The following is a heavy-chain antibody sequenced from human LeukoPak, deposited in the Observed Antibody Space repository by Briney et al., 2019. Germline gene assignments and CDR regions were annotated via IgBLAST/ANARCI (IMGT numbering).Heavy chain of an antibody. D-gene: IGHD6-6*01. V-gene: IGHV4-34*01. CDR2: INHSGST. CDR3: ARERLGAARSGADY. Sequence: PSETLSLTCAVYGGSFSGYYWSWIRQPPGKGLEWIGEINHSGSTNYNPSLKSRVTISVDTSKNRFSLKLSSVTAADTAVYYCARERLGAARSGADYWGQGTLVTVSS. J-gene: IGHJ4*02. CDR1: GGSFSGYY.